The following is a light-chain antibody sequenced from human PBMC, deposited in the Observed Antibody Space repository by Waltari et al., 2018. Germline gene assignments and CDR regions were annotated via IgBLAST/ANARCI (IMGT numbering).Light chain of an antibody. V-gene: IGLV2-8*01. CDR3: SSYAGNNNFV. J-gene: IGLJ1*01. CDR1: SSDVGGFNY. CDR2: EVT. Sequence: QSALTQPPSASGSPGQSVTISCTGTSSDVGGFNYFSWYQHHPGRAPKVIIYEVTKRPSGVPDRFSGSKSDNTASLTISGLQAEDEADYYCSSYAGNNNFVFGVGTKVSVL.